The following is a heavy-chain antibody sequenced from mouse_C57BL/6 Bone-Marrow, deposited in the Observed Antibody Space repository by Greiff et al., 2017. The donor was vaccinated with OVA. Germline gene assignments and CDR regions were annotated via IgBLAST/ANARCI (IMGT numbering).Heavy chain of an antibody. J-gene: IGHJ4*01. CDR3: ARRDGSSLYYAMDY. CDR1: GYTFTDYY. D-gene: IGHD1-1*01. V-gene: IGHV1-76*01. CDR2: IYPGSGNT. Sequence: QVQLKESGAELVRPGASVKLSCKASGYTFTDYYINWVKQRPGQGLEWIARIYPGSGNTYYNEKFKGKATLTAEKSSSTANMQLSSLTAEGSAVYFCARRDGSSLYYAMDYWGQGTSVTVSS.